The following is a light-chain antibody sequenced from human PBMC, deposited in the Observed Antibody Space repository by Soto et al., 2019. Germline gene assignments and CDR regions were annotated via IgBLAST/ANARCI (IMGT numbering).Light chain of an antibody. V-gene: IGKV3-20*01. CDR2: GAS. CDR1: QSVKSSY. CDR3: QQYGSSLYT. Sequence: EIVLTQSPGTLSLSPGERATLSCRASQSVKSSYLAWYQQKPGQAPRLLIYGASSRATGIPDRFSGSGSGTDFTLTSSRLEPEDFAVYYCQQYGSSLYTFGQGTKLEIK. J-gene: IGKJ2*01.